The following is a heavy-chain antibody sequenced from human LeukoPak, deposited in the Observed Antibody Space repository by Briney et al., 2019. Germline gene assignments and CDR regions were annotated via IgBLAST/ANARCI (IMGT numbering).Heavy chain of an antibody. V-gene: IGHV3-74*01. CDR1: GFTFSTYW. CDR3: ARGYDY. CDR2: INSDGSSI. D-gene: IGHD5-18*01. Sequence: GGSLRLSCAASGFTFSTYWIHWVRQAPGKGLVWVSRINSDGSSINYADSVKGRFTISRDSAKNTVYLQMNSLRLEDTAVYYCARGYDYWGQGTLVTVSS. J-gene: IGHJ4*02.